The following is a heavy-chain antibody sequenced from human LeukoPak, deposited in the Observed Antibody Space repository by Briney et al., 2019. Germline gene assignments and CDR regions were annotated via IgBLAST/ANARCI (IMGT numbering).Heavy chain of an antibody. CDR2: INRSGST. CDR3: ARRLLGYCSGGSCYSGYFQH. CDR1: GGSFSGYY. D-gene: IGHD2-15*01. V-gene: IGHV4-34*01. J-gene: IGHJ1*01. Sequence: SETLSLTCAVYGGSFSGYYWSWIRQPPGKGLEWIGEINRSGSTNYNPSLKTRVTISVDTSKNQFSLKLSSVTAADTAVYYCARRLLGYCSGGSCYSGYFQHWGQGTLVTVSS.